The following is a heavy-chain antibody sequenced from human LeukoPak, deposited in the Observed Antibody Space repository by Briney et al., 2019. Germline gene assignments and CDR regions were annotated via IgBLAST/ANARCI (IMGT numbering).Heavy chain of an antibody. V-gene: IGHV1-8*01. CDR2: MNPNSGNT. J-gene: IGHJ4*02. Sequence: ASVKVSCKASGYTFTSYDINWVRQATGQGLEWMGWMNPNSGNTGYAQKFQGRVTMTRNTSISTAYMELSSLRPEDTAVYYCARAPSRAILGVVIIPVTGDYYFDYWGQGTLVTVSS. CDR3: ARAPSRAILGVVIIPVTGDYYFDY. D-gene: IGHD3-3*01. CDR1: GYTFTSYD.